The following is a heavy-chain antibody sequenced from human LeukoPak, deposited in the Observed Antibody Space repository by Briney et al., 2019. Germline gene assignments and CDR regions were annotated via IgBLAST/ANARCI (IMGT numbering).Heavy chain of an antibody. D-gene: IGHD3-3*01. CDR2: IKQDGSEK. CDR3: ARVSDYGFWSGYSYFDY. Sequence: PGGSLRLSCAASGFTFSSYWMSWVRQAPGKGLEWVANIKQDGSEKYYVDSVKGRFTISRDNAKNSLYLQMNSLRAEDTAVYYCARVSDYGFWSGYSYFDYWGQGTLVTVSS. J-gene: IGHJ4*02. CDR1: GFTFSSYW. V-gene: IGHV3-7*01.